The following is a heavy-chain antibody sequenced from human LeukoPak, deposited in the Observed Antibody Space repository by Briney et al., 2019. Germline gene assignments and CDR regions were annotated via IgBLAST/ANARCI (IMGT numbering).Heavy chain of an antibody. D-gene: IGHD2-15*01. CDR2: IYYSGST. CDR1: GGSISSYY. V-gene: IGHV4-59*01. CDR3: AREGYCSGGSCARYFQH. J-gene: IGHJ1*01. Sequence: SETLSPTCTVSGGSISSYYWNWIRQPPGKGLEWIGSIYYSGSTNYNPSLKSRLTISVDTSKNQFSLKLNSVTAADTAVYYCAREGYCSGGSCARYFQHWGQGTLVTVSS.